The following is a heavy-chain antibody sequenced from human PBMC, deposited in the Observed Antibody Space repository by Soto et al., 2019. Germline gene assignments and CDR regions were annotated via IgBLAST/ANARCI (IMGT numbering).Heavy chain of an antibody. CDR3: AKDSGSYYSDAFDI. CDR1: GGSISSYY. CDR2: IYYSGST. J-gene: IGHJ3*02. Sequence: QVQLQESGPGLVKPSETLSLTCTVSGGSISSYYWSWIRQPPGKGLEWIGYIYYSGSTNYNPSLKGRVTISVDTSKNQFSRKLSSVTAADTAVYYCAKDSGSYYSDAFDIWGQGTMVTVSS. D-gene: IGHD1-26*01. V-gene: IGHV4-59*01.